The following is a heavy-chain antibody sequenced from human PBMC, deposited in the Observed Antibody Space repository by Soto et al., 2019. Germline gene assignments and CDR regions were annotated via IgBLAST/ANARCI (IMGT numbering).Heavy chain of an antibody. Sequence: QVQLVQSGAEVKKPGSSVKVSCKASGGTFSSYAISWVRQAPGQGLEWMGGVIAIFGTAYYAQKFQGRVTITADKSTSPAYMELTSLRSEDRAVYYCASPTRERLPPARDYYYGMDVWGQGPTVTVSS. J-gene: IGHJ6*02. CDR3: ASPTRERLPPARDYYYGMDV. CDR1: GGTFSSYA. V-gene: IGHV1-69*06. D-gene: IGHD3-3*01. CDR2: VIAIFGTA.